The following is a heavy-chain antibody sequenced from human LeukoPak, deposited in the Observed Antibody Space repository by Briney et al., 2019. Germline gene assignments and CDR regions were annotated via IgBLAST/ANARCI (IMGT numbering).Heavy chain of an antibody. CDR2: IKHDGSEK. CDR3: AKAGYCSGGSCYYFDY. J-gene: IGHJ4*02. CDR1: GFTFSSYW. Sequence: GGSLRLSCAASGFTFSSYWMSWVRQAPGKGLEGVANIKHDGSEKYYADSVKGRFTISRDNAKNSLYLQMNSLRAEDTALYYCAKAGYCSGGSCYYFDYWGQGTLVTVSS. V-gene: IGHV3-7*03. D-gene: IGHD2-15*01.